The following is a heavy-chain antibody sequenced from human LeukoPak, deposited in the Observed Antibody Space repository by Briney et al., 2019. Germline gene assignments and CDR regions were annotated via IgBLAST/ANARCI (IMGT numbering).Heavy chain of an antibody. CDR1: GGSISSGSYY. CDR2: IYTSGST. D-gene: IGHD2-15*01. J-gene: IGHJ6*03. V-gene: IGHV4-61*02. CDR3: AREGYCSGGSCLYYYYYYMDV. Sequence: SQTPSLTCTVSGGSISSGSYYWSWIRQPAGKGLEWIGRIYTSGSTNYNPSPKSRVTISVDTSKNQFSLKLSSVTAADTAVYYRAREGYCSGGSCLYYYYYYMDVWGKGTTVTVSS.